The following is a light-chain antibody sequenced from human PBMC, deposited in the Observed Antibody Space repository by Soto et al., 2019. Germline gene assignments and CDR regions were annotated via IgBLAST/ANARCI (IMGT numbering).Light chain of an antibody. CDR2: DAS. CDR3: QQYNSYSWT. CDR1: QSIRSW. V-gene: IGKV1-5*01. Sequence: IQMTQSHSTLSASVRDRVTITCQASQSIRSWLAWYQQKPGKAPKLLIYDASSLESGVPSRFSGSGSGTEFTLTISSLQPDDFATYYCQQYNSYSWTFGQGTKVDI. J-gene: IGKJ1*01.